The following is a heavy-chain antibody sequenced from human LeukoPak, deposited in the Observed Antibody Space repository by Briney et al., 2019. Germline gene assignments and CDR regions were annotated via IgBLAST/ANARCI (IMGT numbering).Heavy chain of an antibody. V-gene: IGHV3-66*02. J-gene: IGHJ4*02. D-gene: IGHD3-9*01. CDR1: GFLHSSKY. CDR3: ARGKPNFDWLARGTYYYFDY. CDR2: IYSGGNT. Sequence: GGSLRLSCALSGFLHSSKYMSGARQAPEKGGEGVSDIYSGGNTYYADSVKVRFTISRDNSKHPLYLQMNSLSAEDTDVYYCARGKPNFDWLARGTYYYFDYWGEGTLVTVSS.